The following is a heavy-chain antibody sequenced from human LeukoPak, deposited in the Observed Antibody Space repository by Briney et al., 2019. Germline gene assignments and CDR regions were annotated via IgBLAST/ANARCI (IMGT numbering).Heavy chain of an antibody. V-gene: IGHV1-2*06. CDR3: ARGLQYGLDV. CDR2: ISPNSGAT. D-gene: IGHD3-16*01. CDR1: GYTFTGYY. Sequence: ASVKVFCKASGYTFTGYYMHWVRQDPGQGLEWMGLISPNSGATQYAQKFQGRVTMTRDTSISTAYMELSRLRSDDTAVYYCARGLQYGLDVWGQGTTVTVSS. J-gene: IGHJ6*02.